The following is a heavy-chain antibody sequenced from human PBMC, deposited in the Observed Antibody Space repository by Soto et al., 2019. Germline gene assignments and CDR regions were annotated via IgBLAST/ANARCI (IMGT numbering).Heavy chain of an antibody. Sequence: EVQLLESGGGLVQPGGSLRLSCAASGFTFSSYAMSWVRQAPGKGLEWVSAISGSGGSTYYADSVKGRFTISRDNSKNTLYLQMNSLRAEDTAVYYCARQWLVGDTTFDYWGQGTLVTVSS. J-gene: IGHJ4*02. V-gene: IGHV3-23*01. CDR3: ARQWLVGDTTFDY. D-gene: IGHD6-19*01. CDR1: GFTFSSYA. CDR2: ISGSGGST.